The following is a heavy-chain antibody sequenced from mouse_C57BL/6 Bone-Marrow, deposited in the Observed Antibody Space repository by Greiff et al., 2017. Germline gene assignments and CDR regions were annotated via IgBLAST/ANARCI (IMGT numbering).Heavy chain of an antibody. Sequence: VQLQQPGAELVRPGTSVKLSCTASGYTFTSYWMHWVQQRPGQGLEWIGVIDPSDSYTNYNQKFKGKATLTVDTSSSTSYMQLSSLTSEDSAVYYCAIGLLGSWFAYWGQGTLVTVSA. D-gene: IGHD2-3*01. J-gene: IGHJ3*01. CDR1: GYTFTSYW. CDR2: IDPSDSYT. V-gene: IGHV1-59*01. CDR3: AIGLLGSWFAY.